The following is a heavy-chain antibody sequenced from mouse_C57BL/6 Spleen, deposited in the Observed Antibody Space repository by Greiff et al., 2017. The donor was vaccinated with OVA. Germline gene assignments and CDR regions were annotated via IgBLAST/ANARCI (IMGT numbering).Heavy chain of an antibody. Sequence: VQLQQSGAELVRPGTSVKVSCKASGYAFTNYLIEWVKQRPGQGLEWIGVINPGSGGTNYNEKFKGKATLTADKSSSTAYMQLSRLTSEDSAVYVCERGTYYYGSSEDWYFDVWGTGTTVTVSS. CDR1: GYAFTNYL. CDR2: INPGSGGT. V-gene: IGHV1-54*01. D-gene: IGHD1-1*01. CDR3: ERGTYYYGSSEDWYFDV. J-gene: IGHJ1*03.